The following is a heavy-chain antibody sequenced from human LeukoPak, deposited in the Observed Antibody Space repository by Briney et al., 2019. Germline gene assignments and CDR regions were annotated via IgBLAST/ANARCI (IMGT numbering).Heavy chain of an antibody. D-gene: IGHD4-11*01. CDR3: ARSVPDYTRFDY. J-gene: IGHJ4*02. CDR1: GLTFSDYA. CDR2: FKTNSGQV. V-gene: IGHV3-23*01. Sequence: GGSLRLSCVASGLTFSDYAMNWVRQAPGKGLEWVSTFKTNSGQVYHAESVRGRFTISRDNSKNTVYLQMSSLRAEDTALYYCARSVPDYTRFDYWGQGALVTVSP.